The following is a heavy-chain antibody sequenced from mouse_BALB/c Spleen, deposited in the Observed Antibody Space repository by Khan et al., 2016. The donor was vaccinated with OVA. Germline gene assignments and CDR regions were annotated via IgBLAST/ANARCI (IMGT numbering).Heavy chain of an antibody. Sequence: EVQLQESGPGLVKPSQSLSLTCTVTGYSITSDYAWNWIRQFPGNKLEWMGYISYSGRTNYNPSLKSRISITRDTSKNQFFLQLNSVTTEDTATYDCARDGTRYNYAMDYWGQGTSVTVSS. V-gene: IGHV3-2*02. D-gene: IGHD2-1*01. J-gene: IGHJ4*01. CDR2: ISYSGRT. CDR3: ARDGTRYNYAMDY. CDR1: GYSITSDYA.